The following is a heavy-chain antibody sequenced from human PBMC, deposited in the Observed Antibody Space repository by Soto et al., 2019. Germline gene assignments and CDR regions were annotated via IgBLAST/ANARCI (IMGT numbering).Heavy chain of an antibody. CDR1: GGSISSYY. CDR2: IYYSGST. J-gene: IGHJ4*02. V-gene: IGHV4-59*01. D-gene: IGHD2-21*01. Sequence: LSLTCTVSGGSISSYYWSWIRQPPGKGLEWIGYIYYSGSTNYNPSLKSRVTISVDTSKNQFSLKLSSVTAADTAVYYCARDVRGTIHYYWGQGTLVTVSS. CDR3: ARDVRGTIHYY.